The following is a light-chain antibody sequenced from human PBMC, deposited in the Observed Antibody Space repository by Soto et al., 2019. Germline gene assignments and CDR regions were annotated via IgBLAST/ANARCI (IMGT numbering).Light chain of an antibody. CDR1: QSISSY. CDR2: GAS. V-gene: IGKV1-39*01. J-gene: IGKJ5*01. Sequence: DIPITQSPSALSASVGDRVTITCRASQSISSYLNWYQQKPGKAPNLLMYGASYLKSGVPTRFSGSGSGTDFTLTISSLQPEDFAIYYCQQTYTTPEITFGQGSRLEIK. CDR3: QQTYTTPEIT.